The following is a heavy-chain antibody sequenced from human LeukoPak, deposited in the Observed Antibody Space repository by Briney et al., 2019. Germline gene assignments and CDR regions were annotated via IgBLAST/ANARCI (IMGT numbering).Heavy chain of an antibody. Sequence: ASVKVSCKASGYTFTSYYMHWVRQAPGQGLEWMGIINPSGGSTSYAQKFQGRVTMTRDTSTSTVYMELSSLRSEDTAVYYCARGFKGTKRMPGIAVAGDYFDYWGQGTLVTVSS. CDR3: ARGFKGTKRMPGIAVAGDYFDY. J-gene: IGHJ4*02. CDR1: GYTFTSYY. CDR2: INPSGGST. V-gene: IGHV1-46*01. D-gene: IGHD6-19*01.